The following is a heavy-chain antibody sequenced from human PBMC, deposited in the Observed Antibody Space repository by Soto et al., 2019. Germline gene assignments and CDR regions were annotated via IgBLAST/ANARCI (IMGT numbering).Heavy chain of an antibody. CDR2: IKQDGSEK. D-gene: IGHD3-22*01. J-gene: IGHJ4*02. V-gene: IGHV3-7*03. Sequence: EVQLLESGGGLVQPGGSLRLSCAASGFTFSSYWMSWVRQAPGKGLEWVANIKQDGSEKYYVDSVKGRFTISRDNAKNSLYLQMNSLRAEDTAVYYCARVTMIVLRTKRRLDYWGQGTLVTVSS. CDR1: GFTFSSYW. CDR3: ARVTMIVLRTKRRLDY.